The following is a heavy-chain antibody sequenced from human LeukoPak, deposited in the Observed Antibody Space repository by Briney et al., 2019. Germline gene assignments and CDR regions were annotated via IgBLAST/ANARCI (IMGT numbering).Heavy chain of an antibody. CDR1: GGSISSYY. D-gene: IGHD2-2*01. V-gene: IGHV4-59*01. Sequence: SETLSLTCTVSGGSISSYYWSWIRQPPGKGLEWIGYIYYSGSTNYNPSLKSRVTISVDTSKNQFSLKLSSVTAADTAVYYCARGVRSSTSFDYWGQGTLVTVSS. CDR3: ARGVRSSTSFDY. J-gene: IGHJ4*02. CDR2: IYYSGST.